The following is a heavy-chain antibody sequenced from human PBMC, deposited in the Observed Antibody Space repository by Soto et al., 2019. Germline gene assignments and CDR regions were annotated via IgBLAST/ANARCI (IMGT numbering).Heavy chain of an antibody. D-gene: IGHD5-12*01. J-gene: IGHJ6*02. V-gene: IGHV3-23*01. CDR3: AKEYSGYDLGYYYGMDV. CDR2: ISGSGGST. CDR1: GFTFSSYA. Sequence: PGGSLRLSCAASGFTFSSYAMSWVRQAPGKGLEWVSAISGSGGSTYYADSVKGRFTISRDNSKNTLYLQMNSLRAEDTAVYYCAKEYSGYDLGYYYGMDVWGQGTTVTVSS.